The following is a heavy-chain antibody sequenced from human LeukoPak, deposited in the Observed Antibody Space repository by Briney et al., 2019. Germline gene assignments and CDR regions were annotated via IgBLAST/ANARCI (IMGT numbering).Heavy chain of an antibody. CDR3: AREGSFDTSGYNDALDI. CDR1: GFIVSGNY. J-gene: IGHJ3*02. D-gene: IGHD3-22*01. V-gene: IGHV3-53*01. CDR2: IRSGGST. Sequence: PGGSLTLSCAVSGFIVSGNYMSWVRHAPGKGQEWVSVIRSGGSTSYADSVKGRFTISRDNSKNTLYLQMNSLRAEDTAVYYCAREGSFDTSGYNDALDIWGQGTMVTVSA.